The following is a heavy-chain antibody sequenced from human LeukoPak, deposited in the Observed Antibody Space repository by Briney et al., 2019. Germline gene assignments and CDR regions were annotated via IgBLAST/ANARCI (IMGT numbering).Heavy chain of an antibody. J-gene: IGHJ4*02. CDR1: GFAFSRSS. CDR2: ISYDGGNE. V-gene: IGHV3-30*04. Sequence: GKSLRLSCAASGFAFSRSSMHWVRQAPGKGLEWVALISYDGGNEYYGDSVKGRFTVSRDNSKNTLYLQMSSLRADNTAVYYCGGAGFGELYPYVDSWGQGTLVTVSS. CDR3: GGAGFGELYPYVDS. D-gene: IGHD3-16*01.